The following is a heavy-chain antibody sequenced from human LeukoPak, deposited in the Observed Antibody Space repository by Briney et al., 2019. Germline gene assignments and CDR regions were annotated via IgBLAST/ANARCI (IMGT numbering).Heavy chain of an antibody. Sequence: ASVKVSCKASGYXFTGYYMHWVRQAPGQGLEWMGWINPNSGGTNYAQKFQGRVTMTRDTSISTAYMELSRLRSDDTAVYYCARDGYCSSTSCYRQRYKYGMDVWGQGTTVTVSS. J-gene: IGHJ6*02. V-gene: IGHV1-2*02. D-gene: IGHD2-2*03. CDR3: ARDGYCSSTSCYRQRYKYGMDV. CDR2: INPNSGGT. CDR1: GYXFTGYY.